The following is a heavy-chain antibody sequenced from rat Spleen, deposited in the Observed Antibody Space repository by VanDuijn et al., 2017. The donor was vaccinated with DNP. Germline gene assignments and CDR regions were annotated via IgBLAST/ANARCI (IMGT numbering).Heavy chain of an antibody. CDR3: ARDRPIATVSPYGLDA. Sequence: QVQLKESGPGLVQPSETLSLTCTVSGFSLTSYSVSWVRQPSGKGPEWMGRMWYDGDPAYNSALKSRLTISRDTSKNQVFLRMNSLQSDDTATYYCARDRPIATVSPYGLDAWGQGTSVTVSS. J-gene: IGHJ4*01. CDR2: MWYDGDP. V-gene: IGHV2-34*01. CDR1: GFSLTSYS. D-gene: IGHD1-2*01.